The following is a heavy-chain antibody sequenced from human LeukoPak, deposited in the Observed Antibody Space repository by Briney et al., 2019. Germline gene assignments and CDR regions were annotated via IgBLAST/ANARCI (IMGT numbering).Heavy chain of an antibody. D-gene: IGHD1-26*01. J-gene: IGHJ4*02. V-gene: IGHV3-23*01. Sequence: GGSLRLSCAASGFTFSSYAMSWVRQAPGKGLEWVSAISGSGGSTYYADSVKGRFTISRDNSKNTLYLQMNSLRAEDTAVYYCAKAHRATIVGATELGYWGQGTLVTVSS. CDR2: ISGSGGST. CDR3: AKAHRATIVGATELGY. CDR1: GFTFSSYA.